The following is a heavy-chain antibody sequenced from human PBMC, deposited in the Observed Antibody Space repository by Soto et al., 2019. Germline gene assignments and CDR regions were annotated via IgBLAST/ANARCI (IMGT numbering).Heavy chain of an antibody. D-gene: IGHD5-18*01. J-gene: IGHJ6*02. Sequence: EVQLLESGGGLVQPGGSLRLSCAASGFTFSSYAMSWVRQAPGKGLEWVSGISGSGGSTYYADSVKGRFTISRDNSKNTPYLHTNSLRAEDTAVYYCAKERGYNYGYDAMDVWGQGTTVTVSS. CDR1: GFTFSSYA. CDR3: AKERGYNYGYDAMDV. CDR2: ISGSGGST. V-gene: IGHV3-23*01.